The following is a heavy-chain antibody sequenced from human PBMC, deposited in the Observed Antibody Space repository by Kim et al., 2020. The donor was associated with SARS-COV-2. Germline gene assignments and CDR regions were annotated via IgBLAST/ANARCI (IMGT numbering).Heavy chain of an antibody. CDR2: IYYRGGT. CDR3: ARHCTVSGNCFDY. V-gene: IGHV4-39*01. Sequence: SETLSLTCTVSGGSISSSSYYWGWIRQPPGKGLEYIGSIYYRGGTYYNPSLKSRVTISVDTSKNQFSLKLSSVTAADTAVYYCARHCTVSGNCFDYWGQGTLVTVSS. CDR1: GGSISSSSYY. D-gene: IGHD6-19*01. J-gene: IGHJ4*02.